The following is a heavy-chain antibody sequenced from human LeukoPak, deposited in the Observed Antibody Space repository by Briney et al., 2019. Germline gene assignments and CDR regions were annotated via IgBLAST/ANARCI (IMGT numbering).Heavy chain of an antibody. CDR2: IYPDDSNT. CDR1: EYSFPNYC. CDR3: ARGVNLGGFDY. J-gene: IGHJ4*02. D-gene: IGHD3-10*01. V-gene: IGHV5-51*01. Sequence: GESLKISCKHSEYSFPNYCIGWVRQMPGKGLEWMGIIYPDDSNTRYSPSFQGQVTISADKSISTAYLQWSSLKASDTAMYYCARGVNLGGFDYWGQGTLVTVSS.